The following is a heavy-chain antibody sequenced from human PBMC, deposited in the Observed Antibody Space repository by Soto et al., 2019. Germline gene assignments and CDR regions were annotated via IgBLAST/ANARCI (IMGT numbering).Heavy chain of an antibody. D-gene: IGHD4-17*01. CDR1: GSRRSTNSAA. Sequence: PSQTLSGTCSISGSRRSTNSAASNWNRQSPSRGLEWLGRTFYRSKWHTDYGASVRGRITINADTSKNQFSLRLDSVTPEDSALYYCAVTSNGDYRNYYGMDVWAQGITLTVSS. CDR3: AVTSNGDYRNYYGMDV. J-gene: IGHJ6*02. CDR2: TFYRSKWHT. V-gene: IGHV6-1*01.